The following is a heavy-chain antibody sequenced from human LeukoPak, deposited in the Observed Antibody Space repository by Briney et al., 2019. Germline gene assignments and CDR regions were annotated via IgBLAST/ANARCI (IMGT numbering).Heavy chain of an antibody. CDR2: ISWNSGSI. CDR3: AGGIAVAGTMDY. D-gene: IGHD6-19*01. CDR1: GFTFDDYA. J-gene: IGHJ4*02. Sequence: PGGSLRLSCAASGFTFDDYAMHWVRQAPGKGLECVSGISWNSGSIGYADSVKGRFTISRDNAKNSLYLQMNSLRAEDTAVYYCAGGIAVAGTMDYWGQGTLVTVSS. V-gene: IGHV3-9*01.